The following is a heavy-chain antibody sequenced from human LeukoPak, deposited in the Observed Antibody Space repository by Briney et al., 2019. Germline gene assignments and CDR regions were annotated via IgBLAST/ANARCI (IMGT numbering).Heavy chain of an antibody. CDR2: MRYDGSNK. Sequence: GTPTLTRLASGFPSSIYGMHWVRQDPGKGVGWVASMRYDGSNKYYADSVKGRFTISSDNSKNTLYLQMNSLRAEDTAVYYCEARAAASDAFDIWGQGTRVTVSS. CDR1: GFPSSIYG. V-gene: IGHV3-30*02. D-gene: IGHD6-13*01. J-gene: IGHJ3*02. CDR3: EARAAASDAFDI.